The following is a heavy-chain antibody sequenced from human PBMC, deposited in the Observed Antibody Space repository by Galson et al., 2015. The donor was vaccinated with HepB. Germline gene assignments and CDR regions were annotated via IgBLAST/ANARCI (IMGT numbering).Heavy chain of an antibody. V-gene: IGHV2-70*01. J-gene: IGHJ4*02. CDR2: IDWDDDK. Sequence: PALVKPTQTLTLTCTFSGFSLSTSGMCVSWIRQPPGKALEWLALIDWDDDKYYSTSLKTRLTISKDTSKNQVVLTMTNMDPVDTATYYCARTPYYDFWSGYYSDYWGQGTLVTVSS. D-gene: IGHD3-3*01. CDR3: ARTPYYDFWSGYYSDY. CDR1: GFSLSTSGMC.